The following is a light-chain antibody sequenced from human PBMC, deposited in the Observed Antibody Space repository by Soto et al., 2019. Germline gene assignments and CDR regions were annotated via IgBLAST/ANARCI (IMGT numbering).Light chain of an antibody. V-gene: IGKV1-5*03. CDR3: QQYNTYPLT. J-gene: IGKJ5*01. Sequence: DIQMTQSPSTLSASVGDRVTITCRASQSISRWLAWHQQKPGKAPKVLIYKASTLESGVPSRFSGSGSGTEFTLTISSLQPDDFATYYCQQYNTYPLTFGQGTRLEIK. CDR1: QSISRW. CDR2: KAS.